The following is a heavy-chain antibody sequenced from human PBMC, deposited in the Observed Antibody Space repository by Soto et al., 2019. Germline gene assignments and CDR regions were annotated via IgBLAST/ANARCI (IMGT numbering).Heavy chain of an antibody. CDR3: ARAYYYDSSGYYPVDN. CDR2: ISAYNGNT. D-gene: IGHD3-22*01. J-gene: IGHJ4*02. Sequence: EASVKVSCKASGYTFTNFGVTWVRQAPGQGLEWMGWISAYNGNTNYAQNLQGRVTMTTDTSTNTAYMELRNLRSDDTALYYCARAYYYDSSGYYPVDNWGQGTPVTVSS. V-gene: IGHV1-18*01. CDR1: GYTFTNFG.